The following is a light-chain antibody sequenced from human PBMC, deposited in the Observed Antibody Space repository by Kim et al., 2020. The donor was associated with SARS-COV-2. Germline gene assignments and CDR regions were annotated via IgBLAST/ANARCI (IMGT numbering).Light chain of an antibody. CDR1: STSNVASQN. J-gene: IGLJ2*01. Sequence: LTITLPSTSNVASQNVSWFPQKPGSPPGYLLYYFSDSDKGHGSGVPSRFSGSKDASANTGILLISGLQSEDEADYYCMIWPRNAVLFGGGTQLTVL. V-gene: IGLV5-37*01. CDR3: MIWPRNAVL. CDR2: YFSDSDK.